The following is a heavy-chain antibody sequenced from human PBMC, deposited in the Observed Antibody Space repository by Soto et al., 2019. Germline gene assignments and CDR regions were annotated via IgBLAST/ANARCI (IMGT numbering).Heavy chain of an antibody. V-gene: IGHV1-8*01. CDR3: ARVMRLGELLYVYYYYGMDV. Sequence: ASVKVSCKASGYTFTSYDINWVRQATGQGLEWMGWMNPNSGNTGYAQRFQGRVTMTRNTSISTAYMELSSLRSEDTAVYYCARVMRLGELLYVYYYYGMDVWGQGTTVTVSS. D-gene: IGHD3-10*01. J-gene: IGHJ6*02. CDR1: GYTFTSYD. CDR2: MNPNSGNT.